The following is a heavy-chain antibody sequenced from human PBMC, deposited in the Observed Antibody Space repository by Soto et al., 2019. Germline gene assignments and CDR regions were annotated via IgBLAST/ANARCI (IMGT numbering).Heavy chain of an antibody. J-gene: IGHJ5*02. Sequence: EVQLVESGGVLVQPGGSLRLSCVASGFTFYDYWMNWVRQAPGKGLEWVAIINKDGSERYYIDSVKGRFTISRDNSKNSLFLQMESLRAEDTALYYCARGGHNTNDVDHWGQGTLVTVSS. V-gene: IGHV3-7*01. CDR3: ARGGHNTNDVDH. CDR1: GFTFYDYW. D-gene: IGHD1-20*01. CDR2: INKDGSER.